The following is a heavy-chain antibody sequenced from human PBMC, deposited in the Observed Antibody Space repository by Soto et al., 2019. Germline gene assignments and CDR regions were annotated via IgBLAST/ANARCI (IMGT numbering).Heavy chain of an antibody. CDR3: VRASEGYRSGWYVGYFDY. J-gene: IGHJ4*01. Sequence: GASVKVSCKASGYTFTSYGISWVRQAPGQGLEWMGWIRASNGYTNYAQKFQGRVTISTDTSTGTAYMELRSLISGDTAVYYCVRASEGYRSGWYVGYFDYWG. CDR2: IRASNGYT. V-gene: IGHV1-18*04. CDR1: GYTFTSYG. D-gene: IGHD6-19*01.